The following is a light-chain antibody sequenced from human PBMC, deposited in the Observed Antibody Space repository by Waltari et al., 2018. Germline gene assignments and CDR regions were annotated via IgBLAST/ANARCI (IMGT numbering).Light chain of an antibody. CDR1: HSVGTH. V-gene: IGKV3-15*01. CDR3: QQYNDWPLT. CDR2: AAS. Sequence: EIVMTQSPIILSVSPGERATLPCRGSHSVGTHLAWYQQRPGQPPRLVIFAASTRATGVPVRFSGSGSGTEFTLTISSLQSEDFAVYYCQQYNDWPLTFGGGT. J-gene: IGKJ4*01.